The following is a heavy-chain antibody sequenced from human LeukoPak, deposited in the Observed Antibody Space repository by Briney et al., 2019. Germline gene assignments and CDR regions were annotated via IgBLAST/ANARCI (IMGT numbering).Heavy chain of an antibody. CDR3: ARGWNEHPHFDY. D-gene: IGHD1-1*01. Sequence: GRSLRLSCAASGFTFSSYAMHWVRQAPGKGLEWVAVISYDGSNKYYADSVKGRFTISRDNSKNTLYLQMNSLRAEDTAVYYCARGWNEHPHFDYWGQGTLVTVSS. CDR2: ISYDGSNK. J-gene: IGHJ4*02. V-gene: IGHV3-30*01. CDR1: GFTFSSYA.